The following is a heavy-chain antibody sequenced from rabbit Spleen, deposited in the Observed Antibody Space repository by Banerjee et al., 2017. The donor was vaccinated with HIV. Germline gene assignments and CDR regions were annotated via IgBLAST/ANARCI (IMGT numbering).Heavy chain of an antibody. CDR1: GVSFNDKDV. J-gene: IGHJ6*01. CDR3: ARYDGDWGEDL. V-gene: IGHV1S45*01. D-gene: IGHD4-1*01. Sequence: QEQLEESGGGLVKPEGSLTLTCKASGVSFNDKDVMCWVRQAPGKGLEWITCINAITGKAVYASWAKGRFTISKTSSTTVTLQMTSLTAADTATYFCARYDGDWGEDLWGPGTLVTVS. CDR2: INAITGKA.